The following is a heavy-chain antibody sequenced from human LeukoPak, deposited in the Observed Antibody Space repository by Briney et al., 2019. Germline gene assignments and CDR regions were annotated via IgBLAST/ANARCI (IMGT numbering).Heavy chain of an antibody. D-gene: IGHD6-19*01. Sequence: SETLSLTCTVSGGSISSYYWSWIRQPPGKGLEWIGYIYYSGSTNYNPSLKSRVTISVDTSKNQFSLKLSSVTAADTAVYYCARSYSSGPPAPYWGQGTLVTVSS. V-gene: IGHV4-59*08. CDR1: GGSISSYY. CDR2: IYYSGST. J-gene: IGHJ4*02. CDR3: ARSYSSGPPAPY.